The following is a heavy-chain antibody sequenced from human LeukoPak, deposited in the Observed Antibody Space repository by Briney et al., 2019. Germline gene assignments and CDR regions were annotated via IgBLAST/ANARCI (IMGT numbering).Heavy chain of an antibody. Sequence: ASVKVSCKAAGYNFPAYFIHWVRQPPGQGLEWMGRINPNGGDTNYAQKFQGRVTMAGDTSISTAYMELSSLISDDTAVYYCARVGFTTSWSNFEYWGQGTRVTVSS. J-gene: IGHJ4*02. CDR1: GYNFPAYF. V-gene: IGHV1-2*06. CDR2: INPNGGDT. CDR3: ARVGFTTSWSNFEY. D-gene: IGHD2-2*01.